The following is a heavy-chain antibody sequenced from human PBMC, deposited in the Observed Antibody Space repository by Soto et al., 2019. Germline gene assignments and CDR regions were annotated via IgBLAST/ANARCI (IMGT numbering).Heavy chain of an antibody. CDR2: ISSSGGTI. D-gene: IGHD6-13*01. V-gene: IGHV3-11*01. CDR3: ARDRMYSSTWYSX. J-gene: IGHJ4*02. Sequence: GGSLRLSFAASGFIFSDYYMSWIRQAPGKGLEWVPYISSSGGTIYYADSVKVRFTISRDNAKNSLYLQMNSLRAEDTAVYYCARDRMYSSTWYSXWGQVTLVTVSX. CDR1: GFIFSDYY.